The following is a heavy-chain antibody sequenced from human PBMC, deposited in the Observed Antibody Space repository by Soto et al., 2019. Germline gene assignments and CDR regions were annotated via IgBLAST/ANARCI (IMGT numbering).Heavy chain of an antibody. V-gene: IGHV3-13*05. D-gene: IGHD3-22*01. CDR1: GFTFSIYY. CDR3: ARGSDYDSSGYYHYGMDV. CDR2: IGTAGDR. J-gene: IGHJ6*01. Sequence: WGSLVLSCSASGFTFSIYYGHWVRQSTGKVLGWGSAIGTAGDRYYPGSVKGRFTISRENAKNYLYLQMKSLRAGDTAVYYCARGSDYDSSGYYHYGMDVWGQGTTVTVSS.